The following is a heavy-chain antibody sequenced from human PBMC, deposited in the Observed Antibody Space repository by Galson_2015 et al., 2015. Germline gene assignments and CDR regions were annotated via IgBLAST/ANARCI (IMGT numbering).Heavy chain of an antibody. J-gene: IGHJ3*02. CDR2: IYYSGST. CDR1: GGSISSGGYY. Sequence: LSLTCTVSGGSISSGGYYWSWIRQHPGKGLEWIGYIYYSGSTYYNPSLKSRVTISVDTSKNQFSLKLSSVTAADTAVYYCARDRTDYGDSRDAFDIWGQGTMVTVSS. V-gene: IGHV4-31*03. D-gene: IGHD4-17*01. CDR3: ARDRTDYGDSRDAFDI.